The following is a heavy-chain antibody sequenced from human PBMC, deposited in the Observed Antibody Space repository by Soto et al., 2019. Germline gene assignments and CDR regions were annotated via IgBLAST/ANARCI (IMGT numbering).Heavy chain of an antibody. J-gene: IGHJ4*02. CDR1: GGSISSGDYY. CDR3: ARAWGDYGHYFDY. CDR2: IYYSGST. D-gene: IGHD4-17*01. Sequence: SSETLSLTCTVSGGSISSGDYYWSWIRQPPGKGLEWIGYIYYSGSTYYNPSLKSRVTISVDTSKNQFSLKLSSVTAADTAVYYCARAWGDYGHYFDYWGQGTLVTVSS. V-gene: IGHV4-30-4*01.